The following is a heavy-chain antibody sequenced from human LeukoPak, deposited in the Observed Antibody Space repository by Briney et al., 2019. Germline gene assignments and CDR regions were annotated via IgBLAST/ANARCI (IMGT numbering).Heavy chain of an antibody. CDR1: GGSFSGYY. Sequence: PSETLSLTCAVYGGSFSGYYWSWIRQSPGKGLEWIGEINHSGSTNYNPSLKSRVTISVDTSKNQFSLKLSSVTAADTAVYYCARMRDYYGSGSYYNSSYPSSWYFDLWGRGTLVTVSS. CDR2: INHSGST. J-gene: IGHJ2*01. CDR3: ARMRDYYGSGSYYNSSYPSSWYFDL. V-gene: IGHV4-34*01. D-gene: IGHD3-10*01.